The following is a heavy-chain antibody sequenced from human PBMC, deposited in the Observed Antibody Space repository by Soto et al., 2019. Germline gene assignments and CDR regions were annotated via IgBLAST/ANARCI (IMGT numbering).Heavy chain of an antibody. CDR3: AHRQRGTFDY. CDR2: IYGNDDK. D-gene: IGHD1-1*01. CDR1: GFTLYTNAVA. V-gene: IGHV2-5*01. Sequence: QITLEESGPTLVKPTQTLTLTCTFSGFTLYTNAVAVGWIRQSPGKALDWLAVIYGNDDKYYSPSLKSRLTITKDTSKNQVVLTMTNMDPVDTGPYYCAHRQRGTFDYWGLGTLVTVSS. J-gene: IGHJ4*02.